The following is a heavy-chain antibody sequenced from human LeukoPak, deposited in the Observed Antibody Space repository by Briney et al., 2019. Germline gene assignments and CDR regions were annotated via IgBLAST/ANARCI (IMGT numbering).Heavy chain of an antibody. V-gene: IGHV1-46*01. J-gene: IGHJ4*02. Sequence: GASVKVSCKASGYTFTSYYMHWVRQAPGQGLEWMGIINPSGGSTSYAQKFQGRVTMTRDTSISTAYMELSRLRSDDTAVYYCARDMDSNYEDWGQGTLVTVSS. D-gene: IGHD4-11*01. CDR2: INPSGGST. CDR1: GYTFTSYY. CDR3: ARDMDSNYED.